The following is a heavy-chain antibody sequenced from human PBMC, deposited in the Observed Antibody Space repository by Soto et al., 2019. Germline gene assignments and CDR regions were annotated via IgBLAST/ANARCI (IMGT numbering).Heavy chain of an antibody. CDR2: IIPILGIA. D-gene: IGHD6-19*01. Sequence: QVQLVQSGAEMKKPGSSVKVSCKASGGTFSSYTISWVRQAPGQGLEWMGRIIPILGIANYAEKFQGRVTITADKSTSTAYMELSNLRSDDTPVYYCARPYSSGLPDWGQGTLVTVSS. J-gene: IGHJ4*02. CDR3: ARPYSSGLPD. V-gene: IGHV1-69*02. CDR1: GGTFSSYT.